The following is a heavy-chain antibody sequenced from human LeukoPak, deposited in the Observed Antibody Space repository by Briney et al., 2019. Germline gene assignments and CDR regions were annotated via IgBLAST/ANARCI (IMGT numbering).Heavy chain of an antibody. CDR3: ARDLGSLRNWFDH. CDR2: IWHDGSNK. CDR1: GFSFSSHG. Sequence: GGSLRLSCAASGFSFSSHGMHWVRQAPGKGLEWVAIIWHDGSNKYYADSVKGRFTISRDNSKSTLYLQMNSLRAEDTAVYYCARDLGSLRNWFDHWGQGTLVTVSS. D-gene: IGHD3-16*01. J-gene: IGHJ5*02. V-gene: IGHV3-33*01.